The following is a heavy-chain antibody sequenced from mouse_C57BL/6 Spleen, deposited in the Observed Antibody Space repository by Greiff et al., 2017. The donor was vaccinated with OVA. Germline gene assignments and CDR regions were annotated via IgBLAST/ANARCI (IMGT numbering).Heavy chain of an antibody. CDR3: ARKGDYYYDGTPFDY. V-gene: IGHV1-50*01. J-gene: IGHJ2*01. Sequence: QVQLQQPGAELVKPGASVKLSCKASGYTFPSYWLQWVKQRPGPGLEWIGEIDPSDSYTNYNQKFQGKATLTVDTSSSTAYMQLSSLTSEDSAVYYCARKGDYYYDGTPFDYWGQGTTLTVSS. D-gene: IGHD2-4*01. CDR1: GYTFPSYW. CDR2: IDPSDSYT.